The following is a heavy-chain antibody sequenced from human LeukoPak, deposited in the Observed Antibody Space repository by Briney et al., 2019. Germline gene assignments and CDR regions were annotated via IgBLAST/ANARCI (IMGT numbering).Heavy chain of an antibody. D-gene: IGHD2-15*01. Sequence: PSETLSLTCAVYGGSFSGYYWSWIRQPPGKGLEWIGEINHSGSTNYNPSLKSRVTISVDTSKNQFSLKLSSVTAADTAVYYCGRGIGGGENGSGGSCLPLVVGGQGKMVTVFS. V-gene: IGHV4-34*01. CDR2: INHSGST. CDR1: GGSFSGYY. CDR3: GRGIGGGENGSGGSCLPLVV. J-gene: IGHJ3*01.